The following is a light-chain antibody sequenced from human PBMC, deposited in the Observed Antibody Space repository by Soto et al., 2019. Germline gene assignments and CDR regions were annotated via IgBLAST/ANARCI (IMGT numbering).Light chain of an antibody. V-gene: IGKV3-15*01. CDR3: QQYNNWPWT. CDR2: GAS. J-gene: IGKJ1*01. Sequence: IVMTRSPATLSVSPGERATNSRRASQSVSSILAWYQQKPGQAPRLLIYGASTRATGIPAMFSGSGSGTEFTFIICSLQSEDFAVYYCQQYNNWPWTFGQGTKV. CDR1: QSVSSI.